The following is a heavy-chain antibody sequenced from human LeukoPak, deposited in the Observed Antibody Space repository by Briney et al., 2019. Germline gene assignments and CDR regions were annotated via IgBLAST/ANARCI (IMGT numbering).Heavy chain of an antibody. V-gene: IGHV4-31*03. CDR2: IYYSGST. J-gene: IGHJ5*02. Sequence: SQTLSLTCTVSGGSLSSGGYYWSWIRQHPGKGLEWIGYIYYSGSTYYNPSLKSRVTISVDTSKNQFSLKLSSVTAADTAVYYCARGYDFWSGYVPYNWFYPWGQGTLVTVSS. CDR1: GGSLSSGGYY. CDR3: ARGYDFWSGYVPYNWFYP. D-gene: IGHD3-3*01.